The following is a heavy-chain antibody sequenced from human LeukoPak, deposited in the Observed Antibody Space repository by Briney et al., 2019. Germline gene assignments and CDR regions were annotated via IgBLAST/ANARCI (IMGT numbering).Heavy chain of an antibody. CDR3: AKDPPGYNWNDDRLYP. CDR1: GFTFSSYA. V-gene: IGHV3-23*01. CDR2: ISGSGGST. Sequence: GGSLRLSCAASGFTFSSYAMSWVRQAPGKGLEWVSAISGSGGSTYYADSVKGRFTISRDNSKNTLYLQMNSLRAEDTAVYYCAKDPPGYNWNDDRLYPWGQGTLVTVSS. J-gene: IGHJ5*02. D-gene: IGHD1-1*01.